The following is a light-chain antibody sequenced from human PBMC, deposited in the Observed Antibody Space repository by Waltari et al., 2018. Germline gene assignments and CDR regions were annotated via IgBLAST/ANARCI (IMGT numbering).Light chain of an antibody. Sequence: QSALTQPASVSGSPGQSITISCTGTSSDVGGYSYVSWYQQQPDKAPQPLIYDVSNGALGVSNRFSGSKSGNTASLTISGLQAEDESDYYCSSFTSKSTWVFGGGTKLTVL. CDR3: SSFTSKSTWV. V-gene: IGLV2-14*03. CDR1: SSDVGGYSY. J-gene: IGLJ3*02. CDR2: DVS.